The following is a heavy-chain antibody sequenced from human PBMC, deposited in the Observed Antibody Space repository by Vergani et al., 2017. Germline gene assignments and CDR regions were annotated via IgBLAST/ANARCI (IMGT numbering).Heavy chain of an antibody. CDR2: IIPIFGTA. CDR3: AMVPGTTVTTRFDY. CDR1: GGTFSSYA. V-gene: IGHV1-69*01. Sequence: QVQLVQSGAEVKKPGSSVKVSCKASGGTFSSYAISWVRQAPGQGLEWMVGIIPIFGTANYAQKFQGRVTGTADESTSTAYMELSSLRSEDTAVYHCAMVPGTTVTTRFDYWGQGTLVTVSS. J-gene: IGHJ4*02. D-gene: IGHD4-17*01.